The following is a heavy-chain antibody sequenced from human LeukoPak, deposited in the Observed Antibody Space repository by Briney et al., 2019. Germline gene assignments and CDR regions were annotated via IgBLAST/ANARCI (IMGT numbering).Heavy chain of an antibody. Sequence: ASVKVSCKASGGTFGSYAISWVRQAPGQGLEWMGGIIPIFGTANYAQKFQGRVTITADESTSTAYMELSSLRSEDTAVYYCARDYCSSTSCYSNDAFDIWGQGTMVTVSS. CDR1: GGTFGSYA. J-gene: IGHJ3*02. CDR3: ARDYCSSTSCYSNDAFDI. CDR2: IIPIFGTA. D-gene: IGHD2-2*01. V-gene: IGHV1-69*13.